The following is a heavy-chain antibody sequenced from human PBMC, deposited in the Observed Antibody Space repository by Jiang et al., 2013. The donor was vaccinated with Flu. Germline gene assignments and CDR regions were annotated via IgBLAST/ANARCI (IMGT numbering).Heavy chain of an antibody. CDR2: ISGSGRST. Sequence: QLLESGGGLVQPGGSLRLSCAASGFTFSNFAMNWVRQAPGKGLEWVSSISGSGRSTYYADSVKGRFTISRDNSKNTLYLQMNSLRAEDTALYYCAKGVASDPANFDSWGQGTLVTVSS. V-gene: IGHV3-23*01. D-gene: IGHD3-3*02. CDR3: AKGVASDPANFDS. J-gene: IGHJ4*02. CDR1: GFTFSNFA.